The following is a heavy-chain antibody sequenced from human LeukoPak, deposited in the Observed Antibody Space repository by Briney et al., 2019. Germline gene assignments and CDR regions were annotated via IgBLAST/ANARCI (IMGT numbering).Heavy chain of an antibody. CDR1: GGSFSGYY. CDR3: ARGVAAAGIPRG. J-gene: IGHJ4*02. Sequence: PSETLSLTCAVYGGSFSGYYWSWIRQPPGKGLEWIGEINHSGSTNYNPSLESRVTISVDTSKNQFSLKLSSVTAADTAVYYCARGVAAAGIPRGWGQGTLVTVSS. V-gene: IGHV4-34*01. D-gene: IGHD6-13*01. CDR2: INHSGST.